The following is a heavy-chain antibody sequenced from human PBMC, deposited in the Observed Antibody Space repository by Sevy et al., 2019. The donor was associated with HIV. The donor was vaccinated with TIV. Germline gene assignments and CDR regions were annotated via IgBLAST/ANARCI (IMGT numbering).Heavy chain of an antibody. J-gene: IGHJ6*02. V-gene: IGHV3-7*03. CDR2: IKKDGSEK. CDR1: GFTFSTYW. Sequence: QLGGSLRLSCAASGFTFSTYWMSWVRQAPGKGLEWVANIKKDGSEKYYVDSVKGRFTISRDNAKNSLHLQMKSLRAEDTAVYYCARDCSSTSCLWGLDVWGQGTTVTVSS. CDR3: ARDCSSTSCLWGLDV. D-gene: IGHD2-2*01.